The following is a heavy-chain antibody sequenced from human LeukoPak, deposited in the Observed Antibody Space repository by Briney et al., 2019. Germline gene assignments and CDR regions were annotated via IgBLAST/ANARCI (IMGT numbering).Heavy chain of an antibody. CDR2: IYYSGST. CDR3: ARGNSPYYDFWSGYSYYFDY. Sequence: PSETLSLTCTVSGGSMSPYHWGWIRQPPGKGLEWTGYIYYSGSTNYNPSLKSRVTISVDTSKNQFSLKLSSVTAADTAVYYCARGNSPYYDFWSGYSYYFDYWGQGTLVTVSS. D-gene: IGHD3-3*01. J-gene: IGHJ4*02. V-gene: IGHV4-59*12. CDR1: GGSMSPYH.